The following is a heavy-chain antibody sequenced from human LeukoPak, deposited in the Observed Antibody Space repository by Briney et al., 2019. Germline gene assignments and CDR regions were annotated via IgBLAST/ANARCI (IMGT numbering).Heavy chain of an antibody. J-gene: IGHJ3*01. CDR2: FDPEDGET. CDR1: GGTFSSYA. CDR3: ANDYGLEG. D-gene: IGHD4-17*01. Sequence: ASVKVSCKASGGTFSSYAISWVRQAPGQGLEWMGGFDPEDGETIYAQKFQGRVTMTRDTSISTAYMELSSLRSDDTAVYYCANDYGLEGWGQGTMVTVSS. V-gene: IGHV1-2*02.